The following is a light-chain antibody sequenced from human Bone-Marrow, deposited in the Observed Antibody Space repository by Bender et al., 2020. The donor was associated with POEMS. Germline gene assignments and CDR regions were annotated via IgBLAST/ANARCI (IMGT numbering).Light chain of an antibody. CDR2: DNT. J-gene: IGLJ3*02. CDR1: SSNVGAGYD. CDR3: QSYDSSLSGWV. V-gene: IGLV1-40*01. Sequence: QSVLTQPPSVSGAPGQRVTISCTGSSSNVGAGYDVSWYQQLPGTAPKLLIYDNTNRPSGVPDRFSGSKSGTSVSLAITGLQADDEADYYCQSYDSSLSGWVFGGGTKLTVL.